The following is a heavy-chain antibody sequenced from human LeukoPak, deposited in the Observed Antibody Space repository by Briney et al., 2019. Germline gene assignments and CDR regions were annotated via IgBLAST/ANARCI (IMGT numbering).Heavy chain of an antibody. V-gene: IGHV3-21*01. CDR1: GFTFSSYS. CDR2: ISSSSNYI. Sequence: PGGSLRLSCAASGFTFSSYSMNWVRQAPGKGLEWVSSISSSSNYIYYADSVKGRFTISRDNAKNSLYLQMNSLRAEDTAVYYCARHYYDSSGYYFDYWGQGTLVTVSS. D-gene: IGHD3-22*01. CDR3: ARHYYDSSGYYFDY. J-gene: IGHJ4*02.